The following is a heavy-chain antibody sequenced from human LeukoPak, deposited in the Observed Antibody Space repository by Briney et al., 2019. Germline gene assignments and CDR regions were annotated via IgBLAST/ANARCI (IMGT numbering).Heavy chain of an antibody. D-gene: IGHD3-10*01. Sequence: GGSLRLSCATSGFTFSSYGMSWVRQAQGKGLEWVSSISGSAVRTYYADPVKGRFTISRDNSKGTLYLKMNSLRAEDTAVYYCAKLNSWFGESNYFDYWGQGTLVTVSS. CDR1: GFTFSSYG. CDR2: ISGSAVRT. V-gene: IGHV3-23*01. J-gene: IGHJ4*02. CDR3: AKLNSWFGESNYFDY.